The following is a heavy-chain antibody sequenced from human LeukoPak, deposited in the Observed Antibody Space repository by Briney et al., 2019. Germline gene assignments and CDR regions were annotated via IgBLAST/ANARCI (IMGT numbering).Heavy chain of an antibody. CDR1: GYPFTNYA. J-gene: IGHJ3*02. CDR2: IIPIFGTA. V-gene: IGHV1-69*05. D-gene: IGHD3-22*01. Sequence: GASVKVSCKASGYPFTNYAISWVRQAPGQGLEWMGRIIPIFGTANYAQKFQGRVTITTDESTSTAYMELSSLRPEDTAVYYCARESYDSSGSYNAFDIWGQGTMVTVSS. CDR3: ARESYDSSGSYNAFDI.